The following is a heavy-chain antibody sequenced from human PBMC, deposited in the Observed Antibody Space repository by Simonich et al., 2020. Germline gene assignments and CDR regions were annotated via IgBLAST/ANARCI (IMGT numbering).Heavy chain of an antibody. CDR2: INPTRGGT. D-gene: IGHD6-6*01. Sequence: QVQLVQSGAEVKKPGASVKVSCKASGYTFTGYYMHWVRQAPGQGLEWMGWINPTRGGTNYAQKCQGRVTITRDTSISTAYMELSRLRSDDTAVYYCARDRAARYYYYYYMDVWGKGTTVTVSS. V-gene: IGHV1-2*02. J-gene: IGHJ6*03. CDR3: ARDRAARYYYYYYMDV. CDR1: GYTFTGYY.